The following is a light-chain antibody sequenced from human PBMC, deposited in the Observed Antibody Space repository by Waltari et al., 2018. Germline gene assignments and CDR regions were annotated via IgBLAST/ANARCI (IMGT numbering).Light chain of an antibody. J-gene: IGLJ2*01. CDR3: NSFTSSNTVI. CDR2: DVR. CDR1: RHDLGRYTY. V-gene: IGLV2-14*03. Sequence: QSALTQPASVSGSPGQSITISCTGTRHDLGRYTYVSWFQQHPGKAPKRMIYDVRNRPSGVSNRFSGSKSDYTASLTISGLQAEDEAVYFCNSFTSSNTVIFGGGTKLTV.